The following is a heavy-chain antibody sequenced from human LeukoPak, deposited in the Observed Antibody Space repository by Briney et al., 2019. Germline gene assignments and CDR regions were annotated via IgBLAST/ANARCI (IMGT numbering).Heavy chain of an antibody. CDR3: ARNLRGYSYGGLNY. J-gene: IGHJ4*02. CDR1: GFTFSSYA. V-gene: IGHV3-30-3*01. D-gene: IGHD5-18*01. CDR2: ISYDGSNK. Sequence: PGRSLRLSCAASGFTFSSYAMHWVRQAPGKGLEWVAVISYDGSNKYYADSVKGRFTISRDNPKNTLYLQMNSLRAEDTAVYYCARNLRGYSYGGLNYWGQGTLVTVSS.